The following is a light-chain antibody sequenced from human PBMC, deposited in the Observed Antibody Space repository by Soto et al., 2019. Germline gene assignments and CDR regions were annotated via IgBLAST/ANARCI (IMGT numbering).Light chain of an antibody. CDR2: EVT. Sequence: QSVLTQPPSASGSPGQSVTVSCTGTSNDVGGYDSVSWYQHHPGKAPKVMVYEVTKRPSGVPDRFSGSKSGNTASLTVSGLQAEDEADYYCASSAVHFYVFGTGTKLTVL. CDR3: ASSAVHFYV. CDR1: SNDVGGYDS. J-gene: IGLJ1*01. V-gene: IGLV2-8*01.